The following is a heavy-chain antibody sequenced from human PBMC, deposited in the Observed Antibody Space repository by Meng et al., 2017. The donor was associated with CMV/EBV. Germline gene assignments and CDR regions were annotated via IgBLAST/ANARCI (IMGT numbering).Heavy chain of an antibody. V-gene: IGHV1-18*01. Sequence: ASVKVSCKASGYTFTSYGISWVRQAPGQGLEWMGWISAYNGNTNYAQKLQGRVTMTTDTSTSTAYMELRSLSSDDTAVYYCSRFGPDSWSSSDDPWCHGPLVPFSS. CDR1: GYTFTSYG. CDR2: ISAYNGNT. J-gene: IGHJ5*02. CDR3: SRFGPDSWSSSDDP. D-gene: IGHD1-26*01.